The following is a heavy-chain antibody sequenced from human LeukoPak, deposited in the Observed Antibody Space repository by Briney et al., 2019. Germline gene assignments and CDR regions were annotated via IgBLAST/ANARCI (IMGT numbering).Heavy chain of an antibody. Sequence: ASVKVSCKASGYTFTSYGISWVRQAPGQGLEWMGGIIPIFGTTNYAQKFQGRVSITADESTSTAYMELSSLRPEDTAVYYCARGMVRGVIITSEMYFDYWGQGTLVTVSS. D-gene: IGHD3-10*01. V-gene: IGHV1-69*13. CDR1: GYTFTSYG. J-gene: IGHJ4*02. CDR2: IIPIFGTT. CDR3: ARGMVRGVIITSEMYFDY.